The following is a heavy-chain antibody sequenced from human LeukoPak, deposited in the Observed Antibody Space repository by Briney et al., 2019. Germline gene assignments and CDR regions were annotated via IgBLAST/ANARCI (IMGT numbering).Heavy chain of an antibody. Sequence: GGSLRLSCAASGFTFSSYSMNWVRQAPGKGLEWVSSISSSSSSYIYYADSVKVRFTISRDNAKNSLYLQMNSLRAEDTAVYYCARAVYGGNSGGYYWGQGTLVTVSS. D-gene: IGHD4-23*01. V-gene: IGHV3-21*01. J-gene: IGHJ4*02. CDR2: ISSSSSSYI. CDR3: ARAVYGGNSGGYY. CDR1: GFTFSSYS.